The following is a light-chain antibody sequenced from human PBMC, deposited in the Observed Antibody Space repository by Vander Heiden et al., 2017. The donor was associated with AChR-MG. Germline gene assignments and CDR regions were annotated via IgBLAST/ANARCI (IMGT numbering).Light chain of an antibody. CDR1: TSNIDDYRY. CDR2: DVT. V-gene: IGLV2-14*03. Sequence: QSAPTQSASVSGSPGQSITSSLTGPTSNIDDYRYVSLYQQYPGKAPKLIIYDVTKRPSGVSDRFSGSKSGNTASLTISGIQAEDEANYYCTSYTSGKSPSVVFGRGTKLTVL. CDR3: TSYTSGKSPSVV. J-gene: IGLJ2*01.